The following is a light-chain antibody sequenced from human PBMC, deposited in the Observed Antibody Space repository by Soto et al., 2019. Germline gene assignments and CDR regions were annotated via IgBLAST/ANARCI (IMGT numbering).Light chain of an antibody. J-gene: IGKJ4*02. CDR2: KAS. CDR3: QQYYSYSP. CDR1: QTINNL. V-gene: IGKV1-5*03. Sequence: DIQMTQSPSTLSASVGDRVTITCRASQTINNLLAWYQQKPGKAPKLLIYKASSLESGVPSRFRGNGSGTEFTLTISSLQPDDFAAYYCQQYYSYSPFGGGTKVEIK.